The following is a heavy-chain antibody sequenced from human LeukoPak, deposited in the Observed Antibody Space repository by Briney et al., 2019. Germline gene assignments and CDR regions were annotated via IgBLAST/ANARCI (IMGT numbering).Heavy chain of an antibody. CDR2: ISSSSSYI. J-gene: IGHJ4*02. D-gene: IGHD5-24*01. Sequence: GGSLRLSCAASGFTFSSYSMNWVRQAPGKGLEWVSSISSSSSYIYYADSVKGRFTISRDNAKNSLYLQMSSLRAEDTAVYYCARDRLPRDGYNEVFDYWGQGTLVTVSS. CDR1: GFTFSSYS. CDR3: ARDRLPRDGYNEVFDY. V-gene: IGHV3-21*01.